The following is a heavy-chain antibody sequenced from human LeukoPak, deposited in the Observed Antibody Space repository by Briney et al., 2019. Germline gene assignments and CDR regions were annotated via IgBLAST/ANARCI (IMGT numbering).Heavy chain of an antibody. D-gene: IGHD6-6*01. CDR2: INSDGSST. J-gene: IGHJ4*02. Sequence: GGSLRLSCAASGITFSSYWMHWVRHAPGKGLVWVSRINSDGSSTSYADSVKGRFTISRDNAKNTLYLQMNSLRAEDTAVYYCARGYGSSRGWYWGQGTLVTVSS. CDR3: ARGYGSSRGWY. CDR1: GITFSSYW. V-gene: IGHV3-74*01.